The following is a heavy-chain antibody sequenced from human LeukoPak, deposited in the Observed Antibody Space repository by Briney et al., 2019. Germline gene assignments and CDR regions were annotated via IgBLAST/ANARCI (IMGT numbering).Heavy chain of an antibody. D-gene: IGHD4-11*01. CDR3: AAMTSVTTGDY. Sequence: GGSPRLSCAASGFPFSSYGMHWVRQAPGKGLEWVAFIPYDGSDKFYADSVKGRFTISRDNSKNTLYLQMNSLRAEDTAAYYCAAMTSVTTGDYWGQGTLVTVSS. CDR2: IPYDGSDK. CDR1: GFPFSSYG. J-gene: IGHJ4*02. V-gene: IGHV3-30*02.